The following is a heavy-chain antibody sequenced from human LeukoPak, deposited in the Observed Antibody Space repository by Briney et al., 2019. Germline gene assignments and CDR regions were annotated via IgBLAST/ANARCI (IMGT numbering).Heavy chain of an antibody. Sequence: SQTLSLTCAIFGDSVSSNSGAWNWIMQSPSRGLEWLGRTYYRSQWYNDYAFSVKGRIAINADTSKNHFSLQLNSVTPEDTAVYYCAREEADTYGFQYWGQGTQVTVSS. CDR3: AREEADTYGFQY. CDR1: GDSVSSNSGA. J-gene: IGHJ4*02. CDR2: TYYRSQWYN. V-gene: IGHV6-1*01. D-gene: IGHD5-18*01.